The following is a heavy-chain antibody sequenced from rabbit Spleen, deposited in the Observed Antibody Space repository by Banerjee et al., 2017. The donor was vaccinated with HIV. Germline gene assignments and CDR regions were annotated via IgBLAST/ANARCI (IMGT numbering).Heavy chain of an antibody. D-gene: IGHD1-1*01. J-gene: IGHJ3*01. V-gene: IGHV1S45*01. Sequence: QEQLEESGGDLVKPEGSLTLTCTASGFSFSSSYWICWVRQAPGKGLEWIACIYSGNSGYTYYATWATGRFTCSKTSSTTVTLQVTSLTAADTATYFCARDTSSSFSSYGMDLWGQGTLVTVS. CDR3: ARDTSSSFSSYGMDL. CDR1: GFSFSSSYW. CDR2: IYSGNSGYT.